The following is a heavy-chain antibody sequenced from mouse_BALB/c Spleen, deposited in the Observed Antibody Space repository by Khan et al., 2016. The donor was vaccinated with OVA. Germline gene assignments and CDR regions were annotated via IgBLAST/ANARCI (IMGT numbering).Heavy chain of an antibody. CDR3: GRDRIDY. J-gene: IGHJ2*01. V-gene: IGHV1-7*01. CDR2: INPSSGHT. Sequence: VQLKESGAELAKPGASVKMSCKASGYTFSNYWIHWVKQRPGQGLEWIGYINPSSGHTYYNQTFNDKATLTSDNSSSTAYMQLSSLTSEDSAVYYCGRDRIDYWGQGTTLTVSS. CDR1: GYTFSNYW.